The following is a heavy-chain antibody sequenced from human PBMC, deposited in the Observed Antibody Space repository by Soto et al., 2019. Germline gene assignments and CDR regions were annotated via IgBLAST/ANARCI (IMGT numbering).Heavy chain of an antibody. CDR3: AASRAYDSSDYSGFHYGMEV. Sequence: EVQLVESGGGLVQPGRSLRLSCAASGFTFDDYAMHWVRQVPGKGLQWVSGLSWNGVTIGYAASVKGRFTISRDNAKKSRYLQMNGVRPDDTALYYCAASRAYDSSDYSGFHYGMEVWGLGTTVTVS. D-gene: IGHD3-22*01. CDR2: LSWNGVTI. V-gene: IGHV3-9*01. J-gene: IGHJ6*02. CDR1: GFTFDDYA.